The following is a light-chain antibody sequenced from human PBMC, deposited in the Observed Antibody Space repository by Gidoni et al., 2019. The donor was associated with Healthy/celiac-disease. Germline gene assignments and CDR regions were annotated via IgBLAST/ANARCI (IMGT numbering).Light chain of an antibody. J-gene: IGKJ2*01. CDR3: LQATQFPYT. V-gene: IGKV2-24*01. CDR1: QSLVQRDDNTY. CDR2: KIS. Sequence: DNEMTQTPLSAPVTLGQPDSLSCRSSQSLVQRDDNTYLSWLQQRPGQAPRLLIYKISSRFSGVPDRFSGSGAGTDFTLKISSVEAEDFGVYYCLQATQFPYTFGQGTKLEIK.